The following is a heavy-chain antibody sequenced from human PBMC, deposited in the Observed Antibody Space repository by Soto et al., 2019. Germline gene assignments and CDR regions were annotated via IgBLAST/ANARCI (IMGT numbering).Heavy chain of an antibody. V-gene: IGHV1-18*01. D-gene: IGHD3-22*01. J-gene: IGHJ5*02. CDR1: GYAFTSYG. CDR3: ARVKTSGYHNWFDP. Sequence: ASVKVSCKASGYAFTSYGISWVRQAPRQGLEWRGWISAYNGNTNYAQKLQGRVTMTTDTSTSTAYMELRSLRSDDTAVYYCARVKTSGYHNWFDPWGQGTLVTVSS. CDR2: ISAYNGNT.